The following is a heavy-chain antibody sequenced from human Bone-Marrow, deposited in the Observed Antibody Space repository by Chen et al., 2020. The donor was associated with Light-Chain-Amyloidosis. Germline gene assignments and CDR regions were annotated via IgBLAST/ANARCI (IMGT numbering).Heavy chain of an antibody. V-gene: IGHV1-69*04. CDR3: ARGPYYYDSSGYYPDYFDY. J-gene: IGHJ4*02. Sequence: QVQLVQSGAEVKKPGSSVKVSCKASGGTFSSYAISWVRQAPGQGLEWMGRIIPILGIANYAQKVQGRVTITADKSTSTAYMWLSSLRSEDTAVYYCARGPYYYDSSGYYPDYFDYWGQGTLVTVSS. D-gene: IGHD3-22*01. CDR2: IIPILGIA. CDR1: GGTFSSYA.